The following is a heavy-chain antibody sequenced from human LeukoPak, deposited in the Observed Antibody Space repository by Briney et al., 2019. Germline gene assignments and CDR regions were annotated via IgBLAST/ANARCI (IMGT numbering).Heavy chain of an antibody. Sequence: SVKVSCKASGGPFSHFAINWVRQAPGQGLEWMGAIIPIFSKPNYAQKFQGRLKITADESTNTAYMELNSLKSEDTAVYYCAREGSGSGWWCAFDIWGQGTMVIVSS. D-gene: IGHD6-19*01. CDR3: AREGSGSGWWCAFDI. CDR2: IIPIFSKP. V-gene: IGHV1-69*13. CDR1: GGPFSHFA. J-gene: IGHJ3*02.